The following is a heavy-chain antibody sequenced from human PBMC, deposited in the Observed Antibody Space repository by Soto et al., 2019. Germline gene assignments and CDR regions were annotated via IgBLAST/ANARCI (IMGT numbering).Heavy chain of an antibody. Sequence: EVQLVESGGGLVQPGGSLRLSCAASGFTFSDHYIDWVRQAPGKGLEWVGRSRNKANSYTTEYAASVKGRFTFSRDDSKNSVYLPMNSLRTEDTALYYCTSVVKTGTTNFDYWGQGTLVTVSS. V-gene: IGHV3-72*01. CDR1: GFTFSDHY. CDR2: SRNKANSYTT. D-gene: IGHD1-1*01. CDR3: TSVVKTGTTNFDY. J-gene: IGHJ4*02.